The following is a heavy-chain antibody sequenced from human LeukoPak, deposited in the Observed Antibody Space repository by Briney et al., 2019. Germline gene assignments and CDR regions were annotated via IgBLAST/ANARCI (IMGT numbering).Heavy chain of an antibody. J-gene: IGHJ3*02. CDR2: ISSNGGST. D-gene: IGHD3-9*01. CDR1: GFTFSSYA. CDR3: VKGGSLRYFDRLLIRGPGAFDI. Sequence: GGSLRLSCSASGFTFSSYAMHWVRQAPGKGLEYVSAISSNGGSTYYADSVKGRFTISRDNSKNTLYLQMSSLRAEDTAVYYCVKGGSLRYFDRLLIRGPGAFDIWGQGTMVTVSS. V-gene: IGHV3-64D*06.